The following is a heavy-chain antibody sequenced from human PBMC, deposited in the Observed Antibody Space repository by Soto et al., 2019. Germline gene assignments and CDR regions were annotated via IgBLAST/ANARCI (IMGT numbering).Heavy chain of an antibody. CDR1: GFTFSNAW. J-gene: IGHJ4*02. CDR3: TTASPYSSSWYVFDY. V-gene: IGHV3-15*01. D-gene: IGHD6-13*01. Sequence: GGSLRLSCAASGFTFSNAWMSWVRQAPGKGLEWVGRIKSKTDGGTTDYAAPVKGRFTISRDDSKNTLYLQMNSLKTEDTAVYYCTTASPYSSSWYVFDYWGQGTLVTVSS. CDR2: IKSKTDGGTT.